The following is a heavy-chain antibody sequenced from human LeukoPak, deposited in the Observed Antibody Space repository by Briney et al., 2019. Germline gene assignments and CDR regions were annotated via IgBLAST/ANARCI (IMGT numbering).Heavy chain of an antibody. Sequence: ASVKVSCKASGGTFSSYAISWMRQAPGQGLEWMGGIIPIFGTANYAQKFQGRVTITADKSTSTAYMELSSLRSEDTAVYYCARGERLLWFGEFESRQYFQHWGQGTLVTVSS. CDR2: IIPIFGTA. CDR1: GGTFSSYA. D-gene: IGHD3-10*01. V-gene: IGHV1-69*06. J-gene: IGHJ1*01. CDR3: ARGERLLWFGEFESRQYFQH.